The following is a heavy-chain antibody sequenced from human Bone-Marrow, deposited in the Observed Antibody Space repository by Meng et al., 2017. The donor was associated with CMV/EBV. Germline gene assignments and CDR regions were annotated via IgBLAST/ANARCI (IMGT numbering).Heavy chain of an antibody. CDR1: GGTFSSYA. CDR3: ARPLGAVTTYY. V-gene: IGHV1-8*03. Sequence: ASVKVSCKASGGTFSSYAINWVRQATGQGLEWMGWMNPNSGNTGYAQKFQGRVTITRNTSISTAYMELSSLRSEDTAVYYCARPLGAVTTYYWGQGTLVTVYS. D-gene: IGHD4-17*01. CDR2: MNPNSGNT. J-gene: IGHJ4*02.